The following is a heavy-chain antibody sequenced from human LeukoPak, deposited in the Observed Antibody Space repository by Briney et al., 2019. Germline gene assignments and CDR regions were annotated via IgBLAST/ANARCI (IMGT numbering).Heavy chain of an antibody. CDR1: GFTFSSYA. Sequence: GGSLRLSCAASGFTFSSYAIHWVRQAPGKGLEWVAVISYDGSNKYYADSVKGRFTISRDNAKNTLYMQMNSLRAEDTAVYYCARTDSSGYGLDYWGQGALVTVSS. D-gene: IGHD3-22*01. V-gene: IGHV3-30-3*01. CDR3: ARTDSSGYGLDY. CDR2: ISYDGSNK. J-gene: IGHJ4*02.